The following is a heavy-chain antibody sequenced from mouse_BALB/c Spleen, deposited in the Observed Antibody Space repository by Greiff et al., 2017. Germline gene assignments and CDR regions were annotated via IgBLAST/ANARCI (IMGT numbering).Heavy chain of an antibody. J-gene: IGHJ3*01. V-gene: IGHV5-9-4*01. Sequence: EVKLMESGGGLVKPGGSLKLSCAASGFTFSSYAMSWVRQSPEKRLEWVAEISSGGSYTYYPDTVTGRFTISRDNAKNTLYLEMSSLRSEDTAMYYCASDGYEEWFAYWGQGTLVTVSA. CDR3: ASDGYEEWFAY. D-gene: IGHD2-2*01. CDR2: ISSGGSYT. CDR1: GFTFSSYA.